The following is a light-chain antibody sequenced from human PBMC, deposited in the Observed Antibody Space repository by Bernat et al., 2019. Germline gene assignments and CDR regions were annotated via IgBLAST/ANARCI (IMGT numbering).Light chain of an antibody. V-gene: IGLV2-14*03. CDR3: SSYTGSTTLVFV. CDR2: HVS. Sequence: QSALTQPASVSGSLGQSITISCTGTSSDVGGYNYVSWYQHHPGKVPKLMIYHVSSRPSGVSNRFSGSKSDNTASLTISGLQADDEADYYCSSYTGSTTLVFVFGSGTKVTV. J-gene: IGLJ1*01. CDR1: SSDVGGYNY.